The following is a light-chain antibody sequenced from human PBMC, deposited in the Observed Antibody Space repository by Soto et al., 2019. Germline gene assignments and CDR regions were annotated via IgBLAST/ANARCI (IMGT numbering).Light chain of an antibody. J-gene: IGLJ2*01. V-gene: IGLV2-14*03. CDR2: DVT. CDR1: SSDVGAYNY. Sequence: QSALAQPASVSGSPGQSITISCTGTSSDVGAYNYVSWYHHHHPGNAPELIIYDVTHRPSGVSTRFSGSKSGNTASLTISGLQADDEGDYYCSSYATIKTVIFGGGTKLTVL. CDR3: SSYATIKTVI.